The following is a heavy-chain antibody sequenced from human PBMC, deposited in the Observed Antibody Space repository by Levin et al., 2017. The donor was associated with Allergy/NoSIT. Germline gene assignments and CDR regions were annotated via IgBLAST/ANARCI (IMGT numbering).Heavy chain of an antibody. CDR3: ARAGIVRATVNAFDI. V-gene: IGHV3-13*01. CDR1: GFTFSRYD. D-gene: IGHD1-26*01. Sequence: HPGGSLRLSCAASGFTFSRYDMHWVRQPTGKGLEWVSAIGTTGDTYYPGSVKGRFTISRENAKNSLYLQMNSLTAGDTAVYYCARAGIVRATVNAFDIWGQGTMVTVSS. J-gene: IGHJ3*02. CDR2: IGTTGDT.